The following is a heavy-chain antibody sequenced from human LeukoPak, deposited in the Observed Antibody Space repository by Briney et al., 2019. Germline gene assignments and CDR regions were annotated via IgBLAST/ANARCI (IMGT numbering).Heavy chain of an antibody. CDR2: IYPNSGGT. V-gene: IGHV1-2*02. CDR3: ARGDIVVVPAARNWFDP. J-gene: IGHJ5*02. Sequence: ASVKVSCKASGYTFTGYYMHWVRQAPGQGLEWMGWIYPNSGGTNYAQKFQGGVTMTRDTSISTAYMELSRLRSDDTAVYYCARGDIVVVPAARNWFDPWGQGTLVTVSS. D-gene: IGHD2-2*01. CDR1: GYTFTGYY.